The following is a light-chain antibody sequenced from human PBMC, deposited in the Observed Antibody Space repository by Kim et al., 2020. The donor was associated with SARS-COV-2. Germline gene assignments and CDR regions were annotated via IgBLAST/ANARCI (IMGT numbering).Light chain of an antibody. CDR1: QSVSSN. CDR3: KKYNYWPGT. Sequence: EIVMTQSPATLSVSPGERATLSCRASQSVSSNLAWYQQKPGQAPRLLIYGASTRATGIPARFSGSGSGTEFTLTVSSLQSEDFAVYYCKKYNYWPGTFGQGTKVDIK. V-gene: IGKV3-15*01. CDR2: GAS. J-gene: IGKJ1*01.